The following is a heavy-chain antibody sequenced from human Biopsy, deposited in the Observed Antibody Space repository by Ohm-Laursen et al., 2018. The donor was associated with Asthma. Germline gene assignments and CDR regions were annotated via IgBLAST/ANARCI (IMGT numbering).Heavy chain of an antibody. CDR3: ARDVMEWYLPAFDF. J-gene: IGHJ4*02. Sequence: SLRLSCAASGFTFSSYAMHWVRQAPGKGLEWVAVGGSYYDGGLKYYADSVNGRFTVSRDDSKNTLYLQMNSLRPDDTAVYYCARDVMEWYLPAFDFWGQGTLVTVSA. CDR1: GFTFSSYA. D-gene: IGHD3-3*01. V-gene: IGHV3-30-3*01. CDR2: GGSYYDGGLK.